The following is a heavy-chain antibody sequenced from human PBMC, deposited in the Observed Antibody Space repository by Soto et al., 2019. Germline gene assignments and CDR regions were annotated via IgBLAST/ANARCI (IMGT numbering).Heavy chain of an antibody. D-gene: IGHD6-19*01. CDR3: ARGPRGCFGYDY. CDR1: GFTFSSSW. V-gene: IGHV3-74*01. J-gene: IGHJ4*02. Sequence: EVQLVESGGGLVQPGGSLRLSCAASGFTFSSSWMHWVRQAPGKGLVWVSRINSGASTTNYADSVKGRFTISRDNAKSSLYLQMDSLTAEHTAVYYCARGPRGCFGYDYWGQGTLVNVSA. CDR2: INSGASTT.